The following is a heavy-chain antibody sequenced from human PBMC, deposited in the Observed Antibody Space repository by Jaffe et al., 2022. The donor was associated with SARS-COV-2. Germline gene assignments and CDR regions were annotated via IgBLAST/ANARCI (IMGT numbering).Heavy chain of an antibody. CDR3: TREEVTMVRGVIIDWNDGFDY. CDR1: GFTFGDYA. CDR2: IRSKAYGGTT. V-gene: IGHV3-49*05. J-gene: IGHJ4*02. Sequence: EVQLVESGGGLVKPGRSLRLSCTASGFTFGDYAMSWFRQAPGKGLEWVGFIRSKAYGGTTEYAASVKGRFTISRDDSKSIAYLQMNSLKTEDTAVYYCTREEVTMVRGVIIDWNDGFDYWGQGTLVTVSS. D-gene: IGHD3-10*01.